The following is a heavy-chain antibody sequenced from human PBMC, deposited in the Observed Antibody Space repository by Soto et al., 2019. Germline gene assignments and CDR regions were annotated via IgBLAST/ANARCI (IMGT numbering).Heavy chain of an antibody. V-gene: IGHV1-69*13. J-gene: IGHJ3*02. CDR1: GGTFSSYA. D-gene: IGHD1-26*01. CDR3: ARTSGSYYVAFDI. Sequence: ASVKVSCKASGGTFSSYAISWVRQAPGQGLEWMGGIIPIFGTANYAQKFQGRVTITADESTSTAYMELSSLRSEDTAVYYCARTSGSYYVAFDIWGQGTMVTVSS. CDR2: IIPIFGTA.